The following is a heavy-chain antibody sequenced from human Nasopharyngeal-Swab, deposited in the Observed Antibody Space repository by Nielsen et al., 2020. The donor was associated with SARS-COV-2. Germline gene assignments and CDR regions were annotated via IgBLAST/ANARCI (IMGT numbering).Heavy chain of an antibody. J-gene: IGHJ3*02. V-gene: IGHV5-51*01. D-gene: IGHD1-1*01. CDR2: IYPGDSDT. Sequence: GESLKISCKGSGYSFTSYWIGRVRQIPGKGLEWMGIIYPGDSDTRYDPSFQGQVTISADQSTTTAYLQWSRLKASDTATYYCGRYIGGTAHENAFNIWGQGTKVTVSS. CDR1: GYSFTSYW. CDR3: GRYIGGTAHENAFNI.